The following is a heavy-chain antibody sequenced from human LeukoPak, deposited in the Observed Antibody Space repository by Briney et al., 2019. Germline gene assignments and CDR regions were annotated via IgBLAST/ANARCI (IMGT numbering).Heavy chain of an antibody. CDR1: GFTFSSYG. CDR3: ARDPTYYYDSSGLPSYYYYYGMDV. Sequence: PGGSLRLSCAASGFTFSSYGMHWVRQAPGKGLEWVAVIWNDGSNKYYADSVKGRFTISRDNSKNTLYLQMNSLRAEDTAVYYCARDPTYYYDSSGLPSYYYYYGMDVWGQGTTVTVSS. V-gene: IGHV3-33*01. J-gene: IGHJ6*02. CDR2: IWNDGSNK. D-gene: IGHD3-22*01.